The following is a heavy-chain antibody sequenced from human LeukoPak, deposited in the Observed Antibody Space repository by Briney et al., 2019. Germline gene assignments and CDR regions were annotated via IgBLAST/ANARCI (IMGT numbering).Heavy chain of an antibody. CDR2: IYYSGST. CDR1: GGSISSSSYY. CDR3: ATTTIRLGY. D-gene: IGHD4-17*01. J-gene: IGHJ4*02. Sequence: ETLSLTCTVSGGSISSSSYYWGWIRQPPGKGLECIGSIYYSGSTYYNPSLKSRVTISADTSKNQFSLKLSSVTAADTAVYYCATTTIRLGYWGQGAPVTVSS. V-gene: IGHV4-39*07.